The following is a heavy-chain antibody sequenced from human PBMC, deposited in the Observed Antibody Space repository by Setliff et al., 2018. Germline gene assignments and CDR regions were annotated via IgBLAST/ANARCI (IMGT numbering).Heavy chain of an antibody. CDR2: INAGNGNT. Sequence: GASVKVSCKASGYTFINYEINWVRQATGQRLEWMGWINAGNGNTKYSQKFQGRVTITRDTSASTAYMELSSLRSEDTAVYYCARAYSSSWYVWSWTFDYWGQGTLVTVSS. V-gene: IGHV1-3*01. J-gene: IGHJ4*02. CDR1: GYTFINYE. CDR3: ARAYSSSWYVWSWTFDY. D-gene: IGHD6-13*01.